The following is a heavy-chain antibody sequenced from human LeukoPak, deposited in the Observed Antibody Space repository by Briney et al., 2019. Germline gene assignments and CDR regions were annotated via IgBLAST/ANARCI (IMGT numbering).Heavy chain of an antibody. CDR1: GDSISIDL. Sequence: SETLSLTCTVSGDSISIDLWGWIRQPPGKGLEWIGDFYYSGTTNYNTSLKGRVTISVHTYKHEFSLTLTSVTAGDTDVYYCGRLPKHEYSYGRIDYWRQGILVTVPP. V-gene: IGHV4-59*01. D-gene: IGHD5-18*01. CDR2: FYYSGTT. CDR3: GRLPKHEYSYGRIDY. J-gene: IGHJ4*02.